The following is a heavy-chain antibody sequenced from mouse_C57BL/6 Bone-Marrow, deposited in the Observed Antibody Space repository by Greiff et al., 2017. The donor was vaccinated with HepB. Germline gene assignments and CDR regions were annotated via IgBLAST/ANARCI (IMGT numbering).Heavy chain of an antibody. V-gene: IGHV1-15*01. CDR3: GQLRLDY. CDR1: GYTFTDYE. D-gene: IGHD3-2*02. Sequence: VKLVESGAELVRPGASVTLSCKASGYTFTDYEMHWVKQTPVHGLEWIGAIDPETGGTAYNQKFKGKAILTADKSSSTAYMELRSLTSEDSAVYYRGQLRLDYWGQGTTLTVSS. J-gene: IGHJ2*01. CDR2: IDPETGGT.